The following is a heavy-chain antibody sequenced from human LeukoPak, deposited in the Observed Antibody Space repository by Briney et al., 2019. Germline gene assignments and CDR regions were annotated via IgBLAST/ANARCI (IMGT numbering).Heavy chain of an antibody. V-gene: IGHV3-21*01. Sequence: GGSLRLSCAASRFTFSSYSMIWIRQAPGKGLEWVSSISSSGTYIYYADSLKGRFTISRDNAANSLYLQMNSLRAEDTAVYYCARHLLSGDFWGIDYWGQGTLVTVSS. J-gene: IGHJ4*02. D-gene: IGHD3-16*01. CDR1: RFTFSSYS. CDR3: ARHLLSGDFWGIDY. CDR2: ISSSGTYI.